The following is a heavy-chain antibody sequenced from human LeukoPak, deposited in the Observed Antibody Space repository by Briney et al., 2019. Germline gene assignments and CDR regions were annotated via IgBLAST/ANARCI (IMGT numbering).Heavy chain of an antibody. J-gene: IGHJ4*02. CDR2: ISYDGSNK. Sequence: PGGSLRLSCAASGFTFSSYAMHWVRQAPGKGLEWVAVISYDGSNKYYADSVKGRFTISRDNAKNSLYLQMNSLRAEDTAVYYCARDGSNWNYDGAPFPDYWGQGTLVTVSS. V-gene: IGHV3-30-3*01. CDR3: ARDGSNWNYDGAPFPDY. CDR1: GFTFSSYA. D-gene: IGHD1-7*01.